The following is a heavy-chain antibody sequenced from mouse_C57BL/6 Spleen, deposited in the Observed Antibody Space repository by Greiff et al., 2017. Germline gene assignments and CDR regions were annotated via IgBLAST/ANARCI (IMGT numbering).Heavy chain of an antibody. CDR1: GYAFSSYW. Sequence: LVESGASVKISCQASGYAFSSYWMNWVKQRPGKGLEWIGQIYPGDGDTNYNGKFKGKATLTADKSSSTAYMQLSSLTSEDSAVYFCAREGSLYGSSYDPFDYWGQGTTLTVSS. CDR2: IYPGDGDT. D-gene: IGHD1-1*01. J-gene: IGHJ2*01. V-gene: IGHV1-80*01. CDR3: AREGSLYGSSYDPFDY.